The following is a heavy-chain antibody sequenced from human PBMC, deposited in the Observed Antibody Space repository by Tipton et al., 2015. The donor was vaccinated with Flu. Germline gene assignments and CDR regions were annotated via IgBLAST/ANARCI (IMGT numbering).Heavy chain of an antibody. CDR2: ISHSGRT. D-gene: IGHD3-10*01. V-gene: IGHV4-38-2*02. Sequence: TLSLTCTVSGDSMRRDYFWGWIRQPPGKGLEWIGCISHSGRTYYNPSLKSRVTISVDTAKNQFSQRLSSVTAADTAVYYCARRTYYYGSGEQDYWGQGTLVTVSS. CDR1: GDSMRRDYF. CDR3: ARRTYYYGSGEQDY. J-gene: IGHJ4*02.